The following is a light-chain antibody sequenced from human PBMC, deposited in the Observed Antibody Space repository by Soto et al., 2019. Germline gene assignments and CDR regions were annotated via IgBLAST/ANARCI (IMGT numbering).Light chain of an antibody. CDR1: QSVSSY. V-gene: IGKV3-11*01. Sequence: EIVLTQSPATLYLSTGERATLSCRASQSVSSYLAWYQQKPGQAPRLLIYDASNRATGIPARFSGSGSGTDFTLTISILEPEDFAVYYCQQRSNWPWTFGQGTKVDIK. CDR3: QQRSNWPWT. CDR2: DAS. J-gene: IGKJ1*01.